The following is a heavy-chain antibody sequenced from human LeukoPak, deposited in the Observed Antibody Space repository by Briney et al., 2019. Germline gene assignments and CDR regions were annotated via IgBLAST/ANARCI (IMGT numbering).Heavy chain of an antibody. CDR3: GGPTTMTTQYFWH. Sequence: PSETLSLTCAVSGVSFSGYSLNWIRQPPGKGLEWMGEINHSGSTKYNPSLESRGTISLNTSKKQFSLKLSSMTAAETAVVYCGGPTTMTTQYFWHWGPGTLVTVAS. CDR2: INHSGST. V-gene: IGHV4-34*01. J-gene: IGHJ1*01. CDR1: GVSFSGYS. D-gene: IGHD4-17*01.